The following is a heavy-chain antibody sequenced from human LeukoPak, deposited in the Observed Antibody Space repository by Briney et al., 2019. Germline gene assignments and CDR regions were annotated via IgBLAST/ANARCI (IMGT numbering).Heavy chain of an antibody. CDR2: ISSSGSTI. V-gene: IGHV3-11*01. D-gene: IGHD5-12*01. Sequence: GGSLRLSCAASGFTFSDYYMSWIRQAPGKGLEWVSYISSSGSTIYYADSVKGRFTISRDNAKNSLYLQMNSLRAEDTAVYYCAKSSTRGYSGYAKDWGQGTLVTVSS. CDR1: GFTFSDYY. J-gene: IGHJ4*02. CDR3: AKSSTRGYSGYAKD.